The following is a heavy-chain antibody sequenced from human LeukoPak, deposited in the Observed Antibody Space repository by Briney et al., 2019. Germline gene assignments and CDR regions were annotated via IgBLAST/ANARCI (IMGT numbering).Heavy chain of an antibody. CDR2: IYYSGST. CDR3: ARAQYNWSPLDY. J-gene: IGHJ4*02. V-gene: IGHV4-59*01. D-gene: IGHD1-1*01. CDR1: GGSISSYY. Sequence: PSETLSLTCTVSGGSISSYYWSWIRQPPGKGLEWIGYIYYSGSTNYNPSLKSRVTISVDTSKNQFSLKLSSVTAADTAVYYCARAQYNWSPLDYWGQGTLVTVSS.